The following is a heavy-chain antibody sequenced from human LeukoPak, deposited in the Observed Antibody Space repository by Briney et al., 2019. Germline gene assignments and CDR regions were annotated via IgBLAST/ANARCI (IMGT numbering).Heavy chain of an antibody. Sequence: PGGSLRLSCVVSGFSISDSYMTWIRQTPGKGLEWLAYISGSGSDIYFADSVKGRFTISRDNAKNSLYLQMNSLRPEDTALYYCSTDPRLLMYWGHGTLVTVSS. J-gene: IGHJ4*01. CDR1: GFSISDSY. D-gene: IGHD2-8*01. CDR3: STDPRLLMY. CDR2: ISGSGSDI. V-gene: IGHV3-11*01.